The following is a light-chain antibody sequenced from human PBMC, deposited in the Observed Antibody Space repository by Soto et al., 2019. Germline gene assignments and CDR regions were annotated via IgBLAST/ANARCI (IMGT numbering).Light chain of an antibody. V-gene: IGKV1-5*01. CDR2: DDS. Sequence: DIQMTQSPSTLPASIGDIVTITCRASQPISTWLAWYQQKPGKAPNLLIHDDSSLSSGVPSRFAGGGSGTVFTLTISSLQPDDFATYYCQHYNDYSYSFGQGTRLEIK. CDR3: QHYNDYSYS. CDR1: QPISTW. J-gene: IGKJ2*01.